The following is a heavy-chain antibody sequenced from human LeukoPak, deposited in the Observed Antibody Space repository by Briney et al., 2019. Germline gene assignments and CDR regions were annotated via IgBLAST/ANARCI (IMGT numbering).Heavy chain of an antibody. CDR1: GFTFSSYW. Sequence: PGGSLRLSCAASGFTFSSYWMHWVRQAPGKGLVWVSRINSDGSSTSYADSVKGRFTISRDNAKNTLYLQMNSLRAEDTAVYYCASPYSGYGFLGFDYWGQGTLVTVSS. D-gene: IGHD5-12*01. CDR2: INSDGSST. CDR3: ASPYSGYGFLGFDY. V-gene: IGHV3-74*01. J-gene: IGHJ4*02.